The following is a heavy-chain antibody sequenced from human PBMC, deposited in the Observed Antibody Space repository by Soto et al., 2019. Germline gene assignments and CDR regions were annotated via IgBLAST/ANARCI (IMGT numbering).Heavy chain of an antibody. CDR3: GKVVGNSYYYYGMDV. V-gene: IGHV3-9*01. J-gene: IGHJ6*02. CDR2: ISWNSGTI. Sequence: PGGSLRLSCAASGVTFDDYAMHWVRQAPGKGLEWVSGISWNSGTIDYADSVKGRFTISRDNAKNSLYLQMNSLRAEDTALYYCGKVVGNSYYYYGMDVWGQGTTVTVSS. CDR1: GVTFDDYA.